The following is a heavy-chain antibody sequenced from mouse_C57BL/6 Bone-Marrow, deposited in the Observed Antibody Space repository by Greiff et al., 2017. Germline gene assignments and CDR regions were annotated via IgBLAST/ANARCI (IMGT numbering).Heavy chain of an antibody. D-gene: IGHD2-4*01. J-gene: IGHJ2*01. Sequence: QVQLQQSGAELARPGASVKLSCKASGYTFTSYGISWVKQRTGQGLEWIGEIYPRSGNTYYNEKFKGKATLTADKSSSTAYMELRSLTSEDSAVYFCARMRLRPYWGQGTTLTVSS. CDR1: GYTFTSYG. V-gene: IGHV1-81*01. CDR3: ARMRLRPY. CDR2: IYPRSGNT.